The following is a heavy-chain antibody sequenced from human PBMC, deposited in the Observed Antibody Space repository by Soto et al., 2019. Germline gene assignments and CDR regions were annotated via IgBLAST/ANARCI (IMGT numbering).Heavy chain of an antibody. J-gene: IGHJ6*02. CDR3: ASLAAANVPGYYGMDV. V-gene: IGHV1-69*13. CDR2: IIPIFGTA. CDR1: GGTFSSYA. Sequence: AASVKVSCKASGGTFSSYAISWVRQAPGQGLEWMGGIIPIFGTANYAQKFQGRVTITADESTSTAYMELSSLRSEDTAVYYCASLAAANVPGYYGMDVWGQGTTVTVSS. D-gene: IGHD2-2*01.